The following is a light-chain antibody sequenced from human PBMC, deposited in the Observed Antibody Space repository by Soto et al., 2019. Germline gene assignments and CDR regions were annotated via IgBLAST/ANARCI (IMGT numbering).Light chain of an antibody. CDR3: QSYDSSLTGRYV. CDR1: SSNIGTGYD. V-gene: IGLV1-40*01. J-gene: IGLJ1*01. CDR2: ANN. Sequence: QSALTQPPSVSGAPGQRVTISCTGGSSNIGTGYDVHWYQQLPGTAPKLLIYANNNRPSGVPDRFSGSKSGTSASLAITGLQAEDEADYYCQSYDSSLTGRYVFGTGTKVTVL.